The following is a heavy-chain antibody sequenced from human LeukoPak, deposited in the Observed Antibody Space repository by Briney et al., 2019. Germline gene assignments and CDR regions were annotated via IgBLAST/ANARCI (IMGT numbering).Heavy chain of an antibody. CDR3: ASSPRLTTSWFLFDS. V-gene: IGHV4-59*08. D-gene: IGHD2-2*01. CDR1: GDSFSNYY. CDR2: VYYSGST. J-gene: IGHJ5*01. Sequence: SETLSPTCSVSGDSFSNYYWTWIRQPPGKGLEWIGYVYYSGSTNYNPSLKTRLHLSVDTSKNRFSLKLSSVTAADTAVYYCASSPRLTTSWFLFDSWGHGTLVTVSS.